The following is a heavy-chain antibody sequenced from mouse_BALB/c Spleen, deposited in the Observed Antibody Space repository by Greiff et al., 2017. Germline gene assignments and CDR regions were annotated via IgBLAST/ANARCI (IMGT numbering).Heavy chain of an antibody. CDR2: ISSGSSTI. CDR1: GFTFSSFG. CDR3: ARMVYGNSFAY. D-gene: IGHD2-1*01. J-gene: IGHJ3*01. V-gene: IGHV5-17*02. Sequence: EVQLVESGGGLVQPGGSRKLSCAASGFTFSSFGMHWVRQAPEKGLEWVAYISSGSSTIYYADTVKGRFTISRDNPKNTLFLQMTSLRSEDTAMYYCARMVYGNSFAYWGQGTLVTVSA.